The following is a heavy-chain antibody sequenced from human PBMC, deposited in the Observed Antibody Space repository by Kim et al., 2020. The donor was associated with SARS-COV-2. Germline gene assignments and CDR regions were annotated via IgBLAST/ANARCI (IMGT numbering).Heavy chain of an antibody. CDR3: AKDHLDYGDYSFFDY. D-gene: IGHD4-17*01. CDR1: GFTFSSYG. V-gene: IGHV3-30*18. J-gene: IGHJ4*02. Sequence: GGSLRLSCAASGFTFSSYGMHWVRQAPGKGLEWVAVISYDGSNKYYADSVKGRFTISRDNSKNTLYLQMNSLRAEDTAVYYCAKDHLDYGDYSFFDYWGQGTLVTVSS. CDR2: ISYDGSNK.